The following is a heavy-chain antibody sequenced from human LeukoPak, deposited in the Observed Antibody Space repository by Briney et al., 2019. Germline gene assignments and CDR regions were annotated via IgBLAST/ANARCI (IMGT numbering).Heavy chain of an antibody. V-gene: IGHV1-2*06. CDR3: ARDYYYYYYMDV. Sequence: GASVKASCKAAGYTFTGYYMFWARQAPGQGLEWMGRINPNSGGTNYAQKFQGRVTMTRDTSISTAYMELSRLRSDDTAVYYCARDYYYYYYMDVWGKGTTVTVSS. CDR1: GYTFTGYY. J-gene: IGHJ6*03. CDR2: INPNSGGT.